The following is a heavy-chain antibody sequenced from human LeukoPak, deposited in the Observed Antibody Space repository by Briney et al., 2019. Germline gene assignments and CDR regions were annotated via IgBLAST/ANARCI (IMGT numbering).Heavy chain of an antibody. CDR3: AKDLLNLDFLDNWFDP. CDR2: ISGSGGST. Sequence: AGSLRLSCAASGFTFSSYAMSWVRQPPGEGLEWVSAISGSGGSTYYADSVKGRFTISRDTSKNTLYLQMNSLRAEDTAVYYCAKDLLNLDFLDNWFDPWGQGTLVTVSS. V-gene: IGHV3-23*01. D-gene: IGHD3/OR15-3a*01. CDR1: GFTFSSYA. J-gene: IGHJ5*02.